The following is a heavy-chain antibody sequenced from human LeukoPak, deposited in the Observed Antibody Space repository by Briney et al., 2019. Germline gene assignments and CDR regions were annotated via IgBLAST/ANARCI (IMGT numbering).Heavy chain of an antibody. V-gene: IGHV1-69*13. CDR1: GGTFSSYA. Sequence: ASVTVSCKASGGTFSSYAISWVRQAPGQGLEWMGGIIPIFGTANYAQKFQGRVTITADESTSTAYMELSSLRSEDTAVYYCARGRNYDFWSGYSNFHYYYYGMDVWGQGTTVTVSS. CDR2: IIPIFGTA. D-gene: IGHD3-3*01. J-gene: IGHJ6*02. CDR3: ARGRNYDFWSGYSNFHYYYYGMDV.